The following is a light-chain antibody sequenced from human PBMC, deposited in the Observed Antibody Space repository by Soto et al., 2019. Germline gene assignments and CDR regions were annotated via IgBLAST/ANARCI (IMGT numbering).Light chain of an antibody. Sequence: QSVLTQPPSVSGAPGQRVTISCTGSSSNIGAGYDVHWYQQLPGTAPKILIYGKSNRPSGVPDRFSGSKSGTSASLAITGLQAEDEADYYCQSYDSSLSVVFGGGTKVTVL. V-gene: IGLV1-40*01. CDR2: GKS. J-gene: IGLJ2*01. CDR3: QSYDSSLSVV. CDR1: SSNIGAGYD.